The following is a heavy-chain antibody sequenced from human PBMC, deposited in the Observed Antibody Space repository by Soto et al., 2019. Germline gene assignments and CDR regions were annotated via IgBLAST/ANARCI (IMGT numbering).Heavy chain of an antibody. V-gene: IGHV3-53*01. Sequence: EVQLVESGGGSIQPGGSLRLSCAASGFIVNRNYMSWVRQAPGKGLEWVSVIYSGGSTYYADSVKGRFTISRDNSKNTLYVQRKSLTVDDTAVYYCARWVELAFDYWCQGTLVTVSS. CDR1: GFIVNRNY. J-gene: IGHJ4*02. CDR2: IYSGGST. CDR3: ARWVELAFDY. D-gene: IGHD1-26*01.